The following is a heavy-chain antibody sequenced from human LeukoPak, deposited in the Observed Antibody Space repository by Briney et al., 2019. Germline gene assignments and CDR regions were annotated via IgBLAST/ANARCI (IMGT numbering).Heavy chain of an antibody. CDR1: GYSFTSYW. J-gene: IGHJ4*02. CDR3: ARQQYSSSRYDY. V-gene: IGHV5-10-1*01. D-gene: IGHD6-13*01. Sequence: GESLKISCKGSGYSFTSYWIGWVRQMPGKGLEWMGRIDPSDSYTNYSPSFQGHVTISADKSISTAYLQWSSLKASDTAMYYCARQQYSSSRYDYWGQGTLVTVSS. CDR2: IDPSDSYT.